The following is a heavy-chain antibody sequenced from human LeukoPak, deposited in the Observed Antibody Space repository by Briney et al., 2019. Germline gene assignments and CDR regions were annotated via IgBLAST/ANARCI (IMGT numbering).Heavy chain of an antibody. D-gene: IGHD6-19*01. CDR2: INPNSGGT. V-gene: IGHV1-2*02. J-gene: IGHJ5*02. CDR1: GYTFTGYY. Sequence: ASEKVSCKASGYTFTGYYMHWVRQAPGQGLEWMGWINPNSGGTNYAQKFQGRVTMTRDTSISTAYMELSRLRSDDTAVYYCARGPRTYSSGWYRALDPWGQGTLVTVSS. CDR3: ARGPRTYSSGWYRALDP.